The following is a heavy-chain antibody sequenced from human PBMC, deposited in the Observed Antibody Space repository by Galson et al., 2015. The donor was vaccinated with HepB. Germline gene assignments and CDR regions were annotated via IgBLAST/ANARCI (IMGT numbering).Heavy chain of an antibody. CDR1: GYTFTSYN. D-gene: IGHD2-15*01. CDR2: INGGNGNT. J-gene: IGHJ5*02. CDR3: ARVARPLVVIAATHWFDP. V-gene: IGHV1-3*01. Sequence: SVKVSCKASGYTFTSYNIHWVRQAPGQRLEWMGWINGGNGNTKYSQKFQDRVTITRETSASTAYLELSSLTSEDTAVYFCARVARPLVVIAATHWFDPWGQGTLVTVSS.